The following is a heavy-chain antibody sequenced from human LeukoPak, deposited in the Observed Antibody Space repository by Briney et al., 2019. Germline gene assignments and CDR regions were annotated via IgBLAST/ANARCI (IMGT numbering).Heavy chain of an antibody. CDR1: GGSFSGYY. CDR3: ARPLTGTSFDY. CDR2: INHSGST. V-gene: IGHV4-34*01. J-gene: IGHJ4*02. Sequence: PSETLSLTCAVYGGSFSGYYWSWIRQPPGKGLEWIGEINHSGSTNYNPSLKSRVTISVDTSKNQFSLKLTSVTAADTAVYFCARPLTGTSFDYWGQGTLVTVSS. D-gene: IGHD7-27*01.